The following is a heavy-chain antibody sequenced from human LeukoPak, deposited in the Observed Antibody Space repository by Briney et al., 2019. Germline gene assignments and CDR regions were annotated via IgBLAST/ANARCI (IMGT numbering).Heavy chain of an antibody. V-gene: IGHV1-69*04. CDR3: ARANLSDYDSSGYYFGY. D-gene: IGHD3-22*01. J-gene: IGHJ4*02. CDR1: GGTFSSYA. CDR2: IIPILGIA. Sequence: SVTVSCKASGGTFSSYAISWVRHAPGQGLEWMGRIIPILGIANYAQKFQSRVTITADKSTSTAYMELSSLRSEDTAVYYCARANLSDYDSSGYYFGYWGQGTLVTVSS.